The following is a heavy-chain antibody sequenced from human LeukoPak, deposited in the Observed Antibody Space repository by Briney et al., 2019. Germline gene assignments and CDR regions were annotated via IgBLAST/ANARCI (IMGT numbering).Heavy chain of an antibody. CDR2: IGTSGDT. V-gene: IGHV3-13*01. J-gene: IGHJ3*02. Sequence: PGGSLRLSCAASGFSFSSYDMHWVRQVTGRGPEWVSAIGTSGDTYYPDSVKGRFTISRDNAKNSLYLQMNSLRAEDTAMYYCARDWSFDSDDYYLYGFDIWGQGTRVTVSS. CDR3: ARDWSFDSDDYYLYGFDI. CDR1: GFSFSSYD. D-gene: IGHD3-22*01.